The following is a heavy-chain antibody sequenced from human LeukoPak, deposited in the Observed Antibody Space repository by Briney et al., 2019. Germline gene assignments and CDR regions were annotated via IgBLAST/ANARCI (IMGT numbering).Heavy chain of an antibody. V-gene: IGHV1-2*06. CDR1: GYTFTGYY. CDR3: ARDFVMITGTDRYFDY. CDR2: INPNSGGT. Sequence: ASVKVSCKASGYTFTGYYMHWVRQAPGQGLEWMGRINPNSGGTNYAQKFQGRVTMTRDTSISTAYMELSRLRSDDTAVYYCARDFVMITGTDRYFDYWGLGTLVTVSS. J-gene: IGHJ4*02. D-gene: IGHD1-20*01.